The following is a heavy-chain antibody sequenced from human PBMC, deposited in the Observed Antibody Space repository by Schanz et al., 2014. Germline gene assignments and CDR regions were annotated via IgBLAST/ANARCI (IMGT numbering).Heavy chain of an antibody. Sequence: QVQLVESGGGVVQPGGSLRLSCESSGFTFNGHAMHWVRQAPGKGLEWVAVISYHGSERYYADSVKGRFTISRDNSKNTLYLQMNSLRPEDTALYYCAKVQTHTLYGGNSCFDYWGQGTLVTVSS. D-gene: IGHD2-21*02. J-gene: IGHJ4*02. CDR1: GFTFNGHA. CDR3: AKVQTHTLYGGNSCFDY. CDR2: ISYHGSER. V-gene: IGHV3-30*04.